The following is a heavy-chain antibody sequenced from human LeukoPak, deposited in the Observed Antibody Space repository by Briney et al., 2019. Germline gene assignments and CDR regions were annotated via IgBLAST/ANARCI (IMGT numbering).Heavy chain of an antibody. D-gene: IGHD2-2*02. CDR2: IYYSGST. V-gene: IGHV4-30-4*01. CDR1: GGSISSGDYY. CDR3: ARDIVVVPAAIAETGLYGMDV. J-gene: IGHJ6*02. Sequence: SETLSLTCTVSGGSISSGDYYWSWIRQPPGKGLEWIGYIYYSGSTYYNPSLKSRVTISVDTSKNQFSLKLSSVTAADTAVYYCARDIVVVPAAIAETGLYGMDVWGQGTMVTVSS.